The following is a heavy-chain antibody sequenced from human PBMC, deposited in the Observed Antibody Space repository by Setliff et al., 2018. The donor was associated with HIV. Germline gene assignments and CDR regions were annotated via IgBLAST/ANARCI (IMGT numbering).Heavy chain of an antibody. CDR1: GYSFTGYN. CDR2: INPDSGGT. Sequence: ASVKVSCKASGYSFTGYNLYWVRQAPDQGLEWMGWINPDSGGTKYARKFEDRVTMSRDTSINTGFMELNSLRSDDTAVYYCARDVSGFDLFSSYMDVWGKGTTVTVSS. D-gene: IGHD3-9*01. J-gene: IGHJ6*03. CDR3: ARDVSGFDLFSSYMDV. V-gene: IGHV1-2*02.